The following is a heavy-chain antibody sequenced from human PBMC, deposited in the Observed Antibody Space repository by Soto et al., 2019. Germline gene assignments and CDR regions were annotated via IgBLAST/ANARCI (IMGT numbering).Heavy chain of an antibody. CDR1: GFTFSSYT. D-gene: IGHD6-13*01. Sequence: GGSLRLSCAASGFTFSSYTMSWVRQAPGKGLEWVSGISTSGSSTYYADSVKGRFTIARDNSKNTLYLQMKSLTAEDTAVYHCAAGSAAGTYDWFAPWGQGTLVTVSS. J-gene: IGHJ5*02. V-gene: IGHV3-23*01. CDR3: AAGSAAGTYDWFAP. CDR2: ISTSGSST.